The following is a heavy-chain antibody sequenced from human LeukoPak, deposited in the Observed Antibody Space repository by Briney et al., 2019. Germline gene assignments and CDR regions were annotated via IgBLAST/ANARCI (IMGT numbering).Heavy chain of an antibody. Sequence: GGSLRLSCAASGFTFSSYAMSWVRQAPGKGLEWVSLITNSGGSTYYADSVKGRFTISRDNSKNTLYLQMNSLRAEDTAVYYCARRGYCGGDCYSYWGQGTLVTVSS. CDR1: GFTFSSYA. D-gene: IGHD2-21*02. V-gene: IGHV3-23*01. J-gene: IGHJ4*02. CDR3: ARRGYCGGDCYSY. CDR2: ITNSGGST.